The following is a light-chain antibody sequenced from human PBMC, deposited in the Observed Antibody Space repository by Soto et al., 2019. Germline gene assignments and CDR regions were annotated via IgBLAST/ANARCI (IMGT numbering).Light chain of an antibody. Sequence: QSVLTQPPSVSGAPGQRVTIACTGSSSNIGAGYDVHWYRHFPGAAPKLLLFRSSHRPSGVPDRFSGFMLGNKAALTITGALADDEADYHCVLYMGSGIWVFGGGTKLTVL. CDR1: SSNIGAGYD. CDR3: VLYMGSGIWV. CDR2: RSS. V-gene: IGLV1-40*01. J-gene: IGLJ3*02.